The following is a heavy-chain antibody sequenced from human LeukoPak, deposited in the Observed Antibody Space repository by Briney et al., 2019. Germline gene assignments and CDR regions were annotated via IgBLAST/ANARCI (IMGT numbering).Heavy chain of an antibody. V-gene: IGHV6-1*01. Sequence: SQTLSLTCALSGDIYSSNSAAWHWIRQSPSRGLEWQGWTYYRSKLYNDHAVSVKSRITINPDTSKNQFSLQRNSVTPENTALYYWARGRYSYGYFYFDYWGQGTLVTVSS. J-gene: IGHJ4*02. D-gene: IGHD5-18*01. CDR3: ARGRYSYGYFYFDY. CDR1: GDIYSSNSAA. CDR2: TYYRSKLYN.